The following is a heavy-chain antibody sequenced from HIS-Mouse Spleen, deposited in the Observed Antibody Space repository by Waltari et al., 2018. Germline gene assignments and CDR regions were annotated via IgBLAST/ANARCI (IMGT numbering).Heavy chain of an antibody. CDR2: IYYSGRT. J-gene: IGHJ2*01. V-gene: IGHV4-39*07. Sequence: QLQLQESGPGLVKPSETLSLTCTVSGGSISSSSYYWGWIRQPPGKGLAWIGSIYYSGRTHYNPSRKGRVTISVDTSKNQFALKLSSVTAADTAVYYCAREIPYSSSWYDWYFDLWGRGTLVTVSS. D-gene: IGHD6-13*01. CDR3: AREIPYSSSWYDWYFDL. CDR1: GGSISSSSYY.